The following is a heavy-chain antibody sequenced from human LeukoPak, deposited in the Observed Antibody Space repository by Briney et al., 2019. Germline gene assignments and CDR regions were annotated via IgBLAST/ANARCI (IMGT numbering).Heavy chain of an antibody. J-gene: IGHJ4*02. CDR3: ARDKGDYGDPRGYFDY. CDR2: IKQDGTEK. CDR1: GFPFTTYW. V-gene: IGHV3-7*01. D-gene: IGHD4-17*01. Sequence: GGSLRLSCAASGFPFTTYWMNWVRQAPGKGLEWVANIKQDGTEKYYVESVKGQFTISRDNAKNSLYLQMNSLRAEDTAVYYCARDKGDYGDPRGYFDYWGQGTLVTVSS.